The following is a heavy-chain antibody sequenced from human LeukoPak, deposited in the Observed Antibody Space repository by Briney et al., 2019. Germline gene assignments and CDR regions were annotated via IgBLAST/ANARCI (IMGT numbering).Heavy chain of an antibody. CDR2: ISHNSNYI. CDR1: GFTFSSYS. Sequence: PGGSLRLSCAASGFTFSSYSMNWVRQAPGKGLEWVSSISHNSNYIYYADSVKGRFTVSRDNAKNSLFLQMNSLRAEDTAVYYCARGVENWGQGTLVTVSS. J-gene: IGHJ4*02. CDR3: ARGVEN. V-gene: IGHV3-21*01.